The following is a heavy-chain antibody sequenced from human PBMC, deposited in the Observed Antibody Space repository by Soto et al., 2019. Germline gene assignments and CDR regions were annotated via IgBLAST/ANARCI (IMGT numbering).Heavy chain of an antibody. CDR3: ARMGDLPYYCCGLDG. CDR2: INAYNGNT. V-gene: IGHV1-18*01. Sequence: QLQLVQSGPEVKKPGASVKVSCKASGYPFTTYGVTWVRQAPGQGLEWMGWINAYNGNTNYAQKLQGRVTMTTDTSTSTAYMELRSLRSDDTAVYYCARMGDLPYYCCGLDGWGQGTTVTVSS. CDR1: GYPFTTYG. D-gene: IGHD3-16*01. J-gene: IGHJ6*02.